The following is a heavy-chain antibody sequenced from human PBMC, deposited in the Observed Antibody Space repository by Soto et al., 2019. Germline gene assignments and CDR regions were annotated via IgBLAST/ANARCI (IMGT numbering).Heavy chain of an antibody. D-gene: IGHD6-19*01. Sequence: EVQLLESGGGLVQPGGSLRLSCAASGFTFSSYAMSWVRQAPGKGLEWVSAISGSGGSTYYADSVKGRFTISRDNSKNALYLQMNSLRAEDTAVYYCGKEGEHSSGWANFDYWGQGTMVTVSS. J-gene: IGHJ4*02. CDR1: GFTFSSYA. CDR3: GKEGEHSSGWANFDY. CDR2: ISGSGGST. V-gene: IGHV3-23*01.